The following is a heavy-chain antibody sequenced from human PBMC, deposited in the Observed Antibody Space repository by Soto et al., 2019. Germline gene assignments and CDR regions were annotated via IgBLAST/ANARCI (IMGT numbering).Heavy chain of an antibody. CDR2: IYSGGST. CDR3: ARVPITIFGVVMNSADMDV. D-gene: IGHD3-3*01. V-gene: IGHV3-53*04. Sequence: GGSLRLSCAASGFTVSSNYMSWVRQAPGKGLEWVSVIYSGGSTYYADSVKGRFTISRHNSKNTLYLQMNSLRAEDTAVYYCARVPITIFGVVMNSADMDVWGKGTTVTVSS. J-gene: IGHJ6*03. CDR1: GFTVSSNY.